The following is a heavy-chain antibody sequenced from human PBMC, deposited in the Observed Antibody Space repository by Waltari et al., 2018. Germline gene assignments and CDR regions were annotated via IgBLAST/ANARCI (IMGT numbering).Heavy chain of an antibody. D-gene: IGHD2-2*01. CDR1: GFTFSSYG. CDR3: ARAMIVVVPAARDDAFDI. Sequence: QVQLVESGGGVVQPGRSLRLSCAASGFTFSSYGMHWVRQAPGKGLGWVAVIWYDGSNKNYADSVKGRFTISRDNSKSTLYLQMNSLRAEDTAVYYCARAMIVVVPAARDDAFDIWGQGTMVTVSS. CDR2: IWYDGSNK. V-gene: IGHV3-33*01. J-gene: IGHJ3*02.